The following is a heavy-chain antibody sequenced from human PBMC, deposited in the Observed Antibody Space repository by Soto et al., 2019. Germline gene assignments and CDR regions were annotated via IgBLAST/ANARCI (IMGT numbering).Heavy chain of an antibody. CDR3: ASSSLVWDDAFDI. Sequence: QVQLQESGPGLVKPSETLSLTCTVSGGSISSYYWSWIRQPPGQGLEWIGYIYYSGSTNYHPSLKSLVTISADTSKNQFSLKLSSVTAADTAVYYCASSSLVWDDAFDIWVQGTMVTVSS. CDR1: GGSISSYY. CDR2: IYYSGST. V-gene: IGHV4-59*01. D-gene: IGHD1-26*01. J-gene: IGHJ3*02.